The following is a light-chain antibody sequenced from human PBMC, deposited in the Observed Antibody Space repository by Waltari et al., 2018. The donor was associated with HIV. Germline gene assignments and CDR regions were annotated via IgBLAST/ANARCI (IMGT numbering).Light chain of an antibody. CDR1: CSTIGNNY. CDR3: GTWDSSLSAYV. V-gene: IGLV1-51*01. CDR2: DNN. J-gene: IGLJ1*01. Sequence: QSVLTQPPSVSAPAGQKVTISCSGYCSTIGNNYVSWYQQLPGTAPKLLIYDNNKRPSGIPDRFSGSKSGTSATLGITGLQTGDEADYYCGTWDSSLSAYVFGTGTKVTVL.